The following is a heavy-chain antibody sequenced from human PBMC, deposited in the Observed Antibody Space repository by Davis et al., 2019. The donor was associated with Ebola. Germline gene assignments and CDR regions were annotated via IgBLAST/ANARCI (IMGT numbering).Heavy chain of an antibody. CDR1: GFTVSSYA. Sequence: GESLKISCAASGFTVSSYAMGWVRQAPGKGLEWVSAISGSGGSTYYADSVKGRFTISRDNSKNTLYLQMNSLRAEDTAVYYCAKDPESVQIYSSGWSFWGQGTLVTVSS. J-gene: IGHJ4*02. CDR3: AKDPESVQIYSSGWSF. V-gene: IGHV3-23*01. CDR2: ISGSGGST. D-gene: IGHD6-19*01.